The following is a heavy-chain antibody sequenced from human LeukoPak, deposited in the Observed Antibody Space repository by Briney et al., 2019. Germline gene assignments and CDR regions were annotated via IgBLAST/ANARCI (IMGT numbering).Heavy chain of an antibody. Sequence: GASVKVSCKASGYTFTSYDINWVSQATGQGLEWMGWMNPNSGNTGYAQKFQGRVTMTRNTSISTAYMELSSLRSEDTAVYYCARGGQQLVLYYYYGMDVWGQGTTVTVSS. V-gene: IGHV1-8*01. CDR3: ARGGQQLVLYYYYGMDV. J-gene: IGHJ6*02. CDR2: MNPNSGNT. D-gene: IGHD6-13*01. CDR1: GYTFTSYD.